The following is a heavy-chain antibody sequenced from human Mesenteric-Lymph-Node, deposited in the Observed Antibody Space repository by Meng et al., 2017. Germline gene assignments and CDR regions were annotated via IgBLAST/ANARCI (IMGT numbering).Heavy chain of an antibody. CDR1: GFTFSSYA. J-gene: IGHJ4*02. CDR3: VMWGYSYGFDY. Sequence: GGSLSLSCAASGFTFSSYAMSWVRQVPGKGLEWVSAISGSGGSTYYADSVKGRFTISRDNAKNSLYLQMNSLRAEDTAVYYCVMWGYSYGFDYWGQGTLVTVSS. CDR2: ISGSGGST. D-gene: IGHD5-18*01. V-gene: IGHV3-23*01.